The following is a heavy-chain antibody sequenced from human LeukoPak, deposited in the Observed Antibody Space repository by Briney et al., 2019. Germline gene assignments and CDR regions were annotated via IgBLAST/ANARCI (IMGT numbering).Heavy chain of an antibody. V-gene: IGHV3-23*01. CDR1: GFTFSSYA. D-gene: IGHD2-2*01. J-gene: IGHJ2*01. Sequence: GGSLRLSCAASGFTFSSYAMSWVRQAPGKGLEWVSAISGSGGSTYYADSVKGRFTISRDNSKNTLYLQMNSLRAEDTAAYYCAKDSLLCSSTSCYAWYFDLWGRGTLVTVSS. CDR2: ISGSGGST. CDR3: AKDSLLCSSTSCYAWYFDL.